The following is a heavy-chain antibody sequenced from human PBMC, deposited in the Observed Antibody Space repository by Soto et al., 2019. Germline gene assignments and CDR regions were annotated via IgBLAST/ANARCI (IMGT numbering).Heavy chain of an antibody. CDR1: GDAIYIGGYY. Sequence: TLSLTGTVSGDAIYIGGYYWTWIRQHQGKGLEWIGYISHTGKTYYNPSLESRFTMSVDTSKKQFSLRLASVTAADTAVYYCARDGSSTANWLDPWGQGTLVTVSS. CDR2: ISHTGKT. V-gene: IGHV4-31*03. J-gene: IGHJ5*02. D-gene: IGHD2-2*01. CDR3: ARDGSSTANWLDP.